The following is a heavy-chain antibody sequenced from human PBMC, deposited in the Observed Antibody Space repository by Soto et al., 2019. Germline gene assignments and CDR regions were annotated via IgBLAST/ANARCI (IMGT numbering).Heavy chain of an antibody. CDR1: GGSISSYY. CDR2: IYYSGST. J-gene: IGHJ2*01. Sequence: QVQLQESGPGLVKPSETLSLTCTVSGGSISSYYWSWIRQPPGKGLEWIGYIYYSGSTNYNPSLKRPVTIPVAPSKNQFSLKLSSVTPADTAVYYCARYNWYFDLWGRGPLVTVSS. CDR3: ARYNWYFDL. V-gene: IGHV4-59*08.